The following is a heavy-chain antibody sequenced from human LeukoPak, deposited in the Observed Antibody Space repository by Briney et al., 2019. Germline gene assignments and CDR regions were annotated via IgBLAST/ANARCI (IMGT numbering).Heavy chain of an antibody. D-gene: IGHD3-9*01. CDR1: GGSFSGYY. J-gene: IGHJ3*02. CDR3: ARGATRYFDWADAFDN. CDR2: IYYSGST. V-gene: IGHV4-34*01. Sequence: SETLSLTCAVYGGSFSGYYWSWIRQPPGKGLEWIGGIYYSGSTYYNPSLKSRVTISVDTSKNQFSLKLSSVTAADTAVYYCARGATRYFDWADAFDNWGQGTMVTVSS.